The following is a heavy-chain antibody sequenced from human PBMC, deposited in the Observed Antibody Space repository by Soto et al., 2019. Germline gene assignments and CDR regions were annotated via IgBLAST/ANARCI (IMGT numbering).Heavy chain of an antibody. D-gene: IGHD2-2*01. J-gene: IGHJ3*02. CDR1: GGTFSSYT. CDR2: IIPILGIA. V-gene: IGHV1-69*02. CDR3: ARVSRDIVVVPAAGTADDAFDI. Sequence: SVKVSCKASGGTFSSYTISWVRQAPGQGLEWMGRIIPILGIANYAQKFQGRVTITADKSTSTAYMELSSLRSEDTAVYYCARVSRDIVVVPAAGTADDAFDIWGQGTMVTVSS.